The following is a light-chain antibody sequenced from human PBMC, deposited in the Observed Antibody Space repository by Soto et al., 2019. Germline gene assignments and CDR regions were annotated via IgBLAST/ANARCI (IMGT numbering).Light chain of an antibody. Sequence: DLQMTQSPATPSASVGDRVTITCRASQSISSWLAWYQQKPGKAPKLLIYKASSLESGVPSRFSGSGSGTEFTLTISSLQPDDFATYYCHQFPRFPPTFGQGTKVDIK. V-gene: IGKV1-5*03. CDR2: KAS. CDR1: QSISSW. J-gene: IGKJ1*01. CDR3: HQFPRFPPT.